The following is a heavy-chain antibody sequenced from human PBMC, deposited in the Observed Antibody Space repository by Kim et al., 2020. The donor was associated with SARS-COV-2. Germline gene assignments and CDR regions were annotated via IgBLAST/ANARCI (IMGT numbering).Heavy chain of an antibody. J-gene: IGHJ5*02. D-gene: IGHD3-10*01. CDR3: ATTMVRGKVWFDP. Sequence: SNPSLKSRVTISVDTSKNQFSLKLSSVTAADTAVYYCATTMVRGKVWFDPWGQGTLVTISS. V-gene: IGHV4-31*02.